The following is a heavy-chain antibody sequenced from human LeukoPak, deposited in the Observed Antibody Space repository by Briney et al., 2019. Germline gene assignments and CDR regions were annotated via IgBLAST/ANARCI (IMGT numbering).Heavy chain of an antibody. CDR3: AKAGQDYWYFDL. Sequence: PGGSLRLSCATSGFSFSSYAMSWVRQAPGKGLEWVSSISGSGGSTYYADSVKGRFTISRDNSKNTLSLQMNSLRAEDTAVYYCAKAGQDYWYFDLWGRGTLVTVSS. V-gene: IGHV3-23*01. CDR1: GFSFSSYA. CDR2: ISGSGGST. J-gene: IGHJ2*01.